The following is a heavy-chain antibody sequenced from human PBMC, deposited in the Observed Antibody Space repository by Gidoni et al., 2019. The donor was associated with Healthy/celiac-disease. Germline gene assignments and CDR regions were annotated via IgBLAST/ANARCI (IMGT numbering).Heavy chain of an antibody. CDR2: ISSNGGST. Sequence: EVQLVESGGGLVQPGGSLRLSCAASGFTFSRYAMHWGRQAPGKGLEYVSAISSNGGSTYYADSVKGRFTISRDNSKNTLYLQMSSLRAEDTAVYYCVKPGNAGVNYYDSRNNWFDPWGQGTLVTVSS. CDR1: GFTFSRYA. D-gene: IGHD3-22*01. J-gene: IGHJ5*02. V-gene: IGHV3-64D*06. CDR3: VKPGNAGVNYYDSRNNWFDP.